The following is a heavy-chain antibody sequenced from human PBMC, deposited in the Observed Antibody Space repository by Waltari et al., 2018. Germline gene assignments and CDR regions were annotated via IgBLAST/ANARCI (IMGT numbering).Heavy chain of an antibody. Sequence: QVRLAESGGGMVQSGGSLRLSCEASGFTFSRHGLHWVRQAPGKGLEWVSFITYDGGRKFYSDSLKGRFTISRANSKDILFLDMNNLRRDDTAVYFCARGSAGKPLDNWGQGALVTVSS. D-gene: IGHD2-15*01. V-gene: IGHV3-30*03. J-gene: IGHJ4*02. CDR2: ITYDGGRK. CDR1: GFTFSRHG. CDR3: ARGSAGKPLDN.